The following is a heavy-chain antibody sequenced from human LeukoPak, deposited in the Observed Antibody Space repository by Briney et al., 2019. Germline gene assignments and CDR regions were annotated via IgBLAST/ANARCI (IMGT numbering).Heavy chain of an antibody. CDR1: GYTFTSYG. V-gene: IGHV1-18*01. D-gene: IGHD3-22*01. J-gene: IGHJ5*02. CDR3: ARKGADLGGYPSWFDP. CDR2: ISAYNGNT. Sequence: ASVKVSCKASGYTFTSYGISWVRQAPGQGLEWMGWISAYNGNTNYAQKLQGRVTMTTDTSTSTAYMELRSLRSNDTAVYYCARKGADLGGYPSWFDPWGQGTLVTVSS.